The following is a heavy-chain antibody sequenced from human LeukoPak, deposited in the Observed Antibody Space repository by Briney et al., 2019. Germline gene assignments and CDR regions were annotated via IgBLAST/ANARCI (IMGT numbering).Heavy chain of an antibody. Sequence: PSETLSLTCTVSGGSISSSSYYWGWIRQPPGKGLEWIGSIYYSGSTYYNPSLKSRVTISVDTSKNQFSLKLSSVTAADTAVYYCARDVVSGGYIDYWGQGTLVTVSS. CDR2: IYYSGST. J-gene: IGHJ4*02. D-gene: IGHD2-15*01. CDR3: ARDVVSGGYIDY. CDR1: GGSISSSSYY. V-gene: IGHV4-39*07.